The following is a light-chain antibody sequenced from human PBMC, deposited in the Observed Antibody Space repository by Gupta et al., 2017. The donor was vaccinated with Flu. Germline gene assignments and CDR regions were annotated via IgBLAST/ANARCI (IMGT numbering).Light chain of an antibody. V-gene: IGKV3-15*01. Sequence: SPVTLAVSPGEGATLSWRASQSGSNNLAWYQQKPGQAPRLLIYDASNRATGIPARFSGSGSGTDFTLTISSLQSEDFALYFCRQDDNGPCFGGGA. CDR3: RQDDNGPC. J-gene: IGKJ4*01. CDR2: DAS. CDR1: QSGSNN.